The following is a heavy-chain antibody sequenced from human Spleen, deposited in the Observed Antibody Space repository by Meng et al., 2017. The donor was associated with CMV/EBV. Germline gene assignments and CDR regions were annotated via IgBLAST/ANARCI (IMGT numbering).Heavy chain of an antibody. CDR2: IYSAGST. V-gene: IGHV3-66*01. Sequence: CAASGVTVVDKCMRWVRQAPGEGLEWVSLIYSAGSTAYADCVKGRFTISRDSSKNTLYLQMNSLRTEDSGVYYCARDGPADAIGTFGWGQGTLVTVSS. J-gene: IGHJ4*02. CDR3: ARDGPADAIGTFG. D-gene: IGHD3-16*01. CDR1: GVTVVDKC.